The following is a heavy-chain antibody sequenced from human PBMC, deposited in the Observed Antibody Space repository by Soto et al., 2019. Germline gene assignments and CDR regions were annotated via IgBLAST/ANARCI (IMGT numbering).Heavy chain of an antibody. CDR1: GGTFSSYA. D-gene: IGHD6-13*01. Sequence: SVKVSCTASGGTFSSYALSWVRQAPGQGLEWMGGIIPIFGTASYAQKFQGRVTITADESSSTAYMELSSLRSEDTAVYYCAMAAGNYYYGMDVWGQGPTVTVSS. CDR2: IIPIFGTA. J-gene: IGHJ6*02. CDR3: AMAAGNYYYGMDV. V-gene: IGHV1-69*13.